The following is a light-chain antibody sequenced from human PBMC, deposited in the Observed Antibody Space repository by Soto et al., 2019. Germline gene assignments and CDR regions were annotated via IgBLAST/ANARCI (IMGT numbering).Light chain of an antibody. CDR1: QGISSY. Sequence: DIQLTQSPLFLSVSVGDRVTITCRASQGISSYLAWYQQKSGKAPKLLIYAAFTLQSGVPSRFSGSGSGTDYTLTISSLQPEDFATYYCQQLNSYPLTFGGGTKVEIK. CDR2: AAF. V-gene: IGKV1-9*01. CDR3: QQLNSYPLT. J-gene: IGKJ4*02.